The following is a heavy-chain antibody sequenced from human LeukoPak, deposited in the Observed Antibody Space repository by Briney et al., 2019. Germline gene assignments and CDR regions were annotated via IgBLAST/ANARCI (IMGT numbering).Heavy chain of an antibody. CDR2: ISGSGGST. CDR1: GFSFSSYA. V-gene: IGHV3-23*01. D-gene: IGHD1-26*01. J-gene: IGHJ4*02. Sequence: PGGSLRLSCAASGFSFSSYAMSWVRQAPGKGLEWVSAISGSGGSTYYADSVKGRFTISRDNSKNTLYLQMNSLRAEDTAVYYCAVPMGSTGSYYDSYFDYWGQGALVTVSS. CDR3: AVPMGSTGSYYDSYFDY.